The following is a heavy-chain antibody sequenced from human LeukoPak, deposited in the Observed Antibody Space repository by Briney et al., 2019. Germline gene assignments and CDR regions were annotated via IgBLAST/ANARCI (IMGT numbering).Heavy chain of an antibody. CDR1: GGSISSGGYY. D-gene: IGHD2-21*02. V-gene: IGHV4-30-2*01. CDR3: AKVRVTKGNAFDI. Sequence: PSETLSLTCTVSGGSISSGGYYWSWIRQPPGKGLEWIGYIYHSGSTYYNPSLKSRVTISVDRSKDQFSLKLSSVTAADTALYYCAKVRVTKGNAFDIWGRGTMVTVSS. J-gene: IGHJ3*02. CDR2: IYHSGST.